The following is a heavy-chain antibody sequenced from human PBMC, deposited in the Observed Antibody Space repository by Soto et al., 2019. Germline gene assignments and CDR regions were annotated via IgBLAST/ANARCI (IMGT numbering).Heavy chain of an antibody. CDR3: ARDEWVYGYGYLEGYYFDY. Sequence: SETLSLTCAVYGGSFSGYYWSWIRQPPGKGLEWIGEINHSGSTNYNPSLKSRVTISVDTTKNQFSLKLSSVTAAVTSVYDWARDEWVYGYGYLEGYYFDYWGQGTLVTVSS. J-gene: IGHJ4*02. D-gene: IGHD5-18*01. CDR2: INHSGST. CDR1: GGSFSGYY. V-gene: IGHV4-34*01.